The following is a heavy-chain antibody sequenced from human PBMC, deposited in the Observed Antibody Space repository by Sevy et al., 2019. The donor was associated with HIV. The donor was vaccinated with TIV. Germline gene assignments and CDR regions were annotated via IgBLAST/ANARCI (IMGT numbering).Heavy chain of an antibody. Sequence: GGSLRLSCAASGFTFSDYGIHWVRQAPGKGLEWVAVVWYDGIQKFYTDSVKGRFTISRDNFKNTLDLQMNSLGAEDTAPYYGARDQFPPRKITMVRGALSYYVDYWGQGTLVTVSS. CDR1: GFTFSDYG. D-gene: IGHD3-10*01. V-gene: IGHV3-33*01. J-gene: IGHJ4*02. CDR2: VWYDGIQK. CDR3: ARDQFPPRKITMVRGALSYYVDY.